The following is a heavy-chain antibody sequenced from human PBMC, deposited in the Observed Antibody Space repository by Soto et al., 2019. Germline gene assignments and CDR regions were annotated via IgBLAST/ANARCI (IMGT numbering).Heavy chain of an antibody. V-gene: IGHV4-4*02. D-gene: IGHD6-13*01. Sequence: PSETLSLTCAVSGGSISSSNWWSWVRQPPGKGLEWIGEIYHSGSTNYNPSLKSRVTISVDKSKNQFSLKLSSVTAADTAVYYCARGNQYSSSWPFDDWGQGTLGTGSS. CDR3: ARGNQYSSSWPFDD. CDR2: IYHSGST. CDR1: GGSISSSNW. J-gene: IGHJ4*02.